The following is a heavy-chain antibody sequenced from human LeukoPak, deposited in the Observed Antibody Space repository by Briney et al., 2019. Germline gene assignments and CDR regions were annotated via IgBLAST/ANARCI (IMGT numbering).Heavy chain of an antibody. CDR1: GFTFSSYG. V-gene: IGHV3-33*01. CDR2: IWYDGSNK. Sequence: GGSLRLSCAASGFTFSSYGMHWVRQAPGKGLEWVAVIWYDGSNKYYADSVKGRFTISRDNSKNTLYLQMNSLRAEDTAVYYCARGPPYGSGSYYPGDYWGQGTLVTVSS. D-gene: IGHD3-10*01. CDR3: ARGPPYGSGSYYPGDY. J-gene: IGHJ4*02.